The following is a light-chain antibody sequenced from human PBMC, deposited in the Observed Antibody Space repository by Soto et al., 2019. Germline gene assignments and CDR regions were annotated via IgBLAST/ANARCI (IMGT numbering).Light chain of an antibody. CDR3: CSYAGSSTLYV. CDR2: EGS. Sequence: QSALTQPASVSGSPGQSITISCSVTSSDVGSYNLVSWYQQHPGKAPKLMIYEGSKRPSGVSNRFSGSKSGNTASLTISGLQAQDEADYHCCSYAGSSTLYVFGTGTKLTVL. J-gene: IGLJ1*01. CDR1: SSDVGSYNL. V-gene: IGLV2-23*01.